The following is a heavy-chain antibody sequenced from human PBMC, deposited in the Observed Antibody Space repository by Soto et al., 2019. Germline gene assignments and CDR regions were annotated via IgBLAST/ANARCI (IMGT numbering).Heavy chain of an antibody. V-gene: IGHV1-46*01. J-gene: IGHJ3*02. CDR3: ARRGMSKIGFDT. CDR1: GYMFSNYY. Sequence: QVQLVQSGAEVKKPGTSVKVSCKASGYMFSNYYMHWVRQAPGQGLEWMGVFNPSGDATHYAQSFQGRVSVTRDTSTSTVYMELSTLTSEDTAVYYCARRGMSKIGFDTWGQGTMVTVSS. D-gene: IGHD3-10*01. CDR2: FNPSGDAT.